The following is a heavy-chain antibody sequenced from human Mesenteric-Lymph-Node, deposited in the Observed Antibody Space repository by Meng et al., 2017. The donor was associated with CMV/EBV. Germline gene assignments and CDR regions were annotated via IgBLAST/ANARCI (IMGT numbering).Heavy chain of an antibody. CDR3: TKTISVLMVNAIGPFDY. CDR1: FTFSNYA. CDR2: ISGGGDNT. D-gene: IGHD2-8*01. V-gene: IGHV3-23*01. J-gene: IGHJ4*02. Sequence: FTFSNYAMNWVRQAPGKGLEWVSAISGGGDNTYYADSVKGRFTISRHNSRNTLYLQMNSLRAEDTAVYYCTKTISVLMVNAIGPFDYWGQGSLVTVSS.